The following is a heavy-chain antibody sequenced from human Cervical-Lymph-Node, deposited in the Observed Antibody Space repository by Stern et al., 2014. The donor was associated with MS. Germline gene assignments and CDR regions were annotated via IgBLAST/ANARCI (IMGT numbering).Heavy chain of an antibody. CDR3: ARDYEDTSMLFDH. J-gene: IGHJ4*02. D-gene: IGHD2-8*01. CDR1: GFTFSSYG. V-gene: IGHV3-30*03. CDR2: ISYDGNHK. Sequence: QVQLVESGGAVVQPGRSLRLSCAASGFTFSSYGMHWVRQAPGKGLGWRTVISYDGNHKYYAASVKGRFTISRDNSKNTLHLQMNSVTPDDTAIYYCARDYEDTSMLFDHWGQGTLVTVSS.